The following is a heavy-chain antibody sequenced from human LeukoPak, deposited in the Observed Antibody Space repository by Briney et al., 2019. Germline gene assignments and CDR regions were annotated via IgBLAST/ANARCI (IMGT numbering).Heavy chain of an antibody. CDR3: ASPNYYDSSGYYPIDY. Sequence: PSETLSLTCTVSGGSISSSSSYWGWIRQPPGKGLEWIGSIYYSGSTYYNPSLKSRVTISVDTSKNRFSLKLSSVTAADTAVYYCASPNYYDSSGYYPIDYWGQGTLVTVSS. CDR2: IYYSGST. J-gene: IGHJ4*02. D-gene: IGHD3-22*01. CDR1: GGSISSSSSY. V-gene: IGHV4-39*01.